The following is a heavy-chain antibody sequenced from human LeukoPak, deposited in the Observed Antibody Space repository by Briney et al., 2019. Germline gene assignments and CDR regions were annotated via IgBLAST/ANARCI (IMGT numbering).Heavy chain of an antibody. CDR2: ISAYKGNT. J-gene: IGHJ2*01. CDR1: GYTFTSYD. Sequence: ASVKVSCKASGYTFTSYDINWVRQAPGQGLEWMGWISAYKGNTNYAQKFQGRVTMTTDTSTSTAYMELRSLRSDDTAVYYCARDHGGKVDRYFDLWGRGTLVTVSS. V-gene: IGHV1-18*01. CDR3: ARDHGGKVDRYFDL. D-gene: IGHD4-23*01.